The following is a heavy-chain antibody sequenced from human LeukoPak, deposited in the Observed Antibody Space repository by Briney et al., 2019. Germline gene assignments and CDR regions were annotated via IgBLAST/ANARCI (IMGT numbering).Heavy chain of an antibody. D-gene: IGHD5-18*01. CDR2: IYYSGST. V-gene: IGHV4-39*01. Sequence: SETLSLTCTVSGGSISSSGYYWGWIRQPPGKGLEWIASIYYSGSTYYNPSLKSRVNISVDTSKNQFSLKLSSVTAADTAIYYCARNQYSYGTNWFDPWGQGTLVTVSS. CDR1: GGSISSSGYY. J-gene: IGHJ5*02. CDR3: ARNQYSYGTNWFDP.